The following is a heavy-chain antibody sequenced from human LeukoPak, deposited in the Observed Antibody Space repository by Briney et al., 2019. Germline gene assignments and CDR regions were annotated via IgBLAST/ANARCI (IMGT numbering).Heavy chain of an antibody. CDR1: GFIFSSYG. Sequence: GSLRLSCAASGFIFSSYGMHWVRQPPGKGLEWVAFIRSDGSDTYSAASVKGRFTISRDNSKNTPWLQMNSLRAEDTAVYYCAKHDSSSDFWGQGTLVTVSS. V-gene: IGHV3-30*02. J-gene: IGHJ4*02. CDR3: AKHDSSSDF. CDR2: IRSDGSDT. D-gene: IGHD3-22*01.